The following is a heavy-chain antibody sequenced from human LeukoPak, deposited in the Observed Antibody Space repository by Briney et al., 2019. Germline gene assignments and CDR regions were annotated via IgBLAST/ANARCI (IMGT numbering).Heavy chain of an antibody. CDR3: ATGQTYYYDSSGYYPFDY. CDR1: GYTLTELS. D-gene: IGHD3-22*01. CDR2: FDPEDGET. J-gene: IGHJ4*02. Sequence: ASVKVSCKVSGYTLTELSMHWVRQAPGKGLEWMGGFDPEDGETIYAQKFQGRVTMTEDTSTDTAYMELSSLRSEDTAVYYCATGQTYYYDSSGYYPFDYWGQGTLVTVSS. V-gene: IGHV1-24*01.